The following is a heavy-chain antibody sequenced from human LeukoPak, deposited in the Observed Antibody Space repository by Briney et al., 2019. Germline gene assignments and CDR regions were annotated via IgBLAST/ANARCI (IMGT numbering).Heavy chain of an antibody. CDR1: GFTFSSYA. J-gene: IGHJ4*02. D-gene: IGHD3-22*01. CDR3: ARRGYYDSSGYYYFDY. Sequence: GGSLRLSCAASGFTFSSYAMHWVRQAPGKGLEWVAVISYDGSNKYYADSVKGRFTISRDNSKNTLYLRMNSLRAEDTAVYYCARRGYYDSSGYYYFDYWGQGTLVTVSS. V-gene: IGHV3-30*04. CDR2: ISYDGSNK.